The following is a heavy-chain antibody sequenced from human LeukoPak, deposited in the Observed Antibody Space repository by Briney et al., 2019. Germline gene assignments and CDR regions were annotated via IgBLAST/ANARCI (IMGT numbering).Heavy chain of an antibody. V-gene: IGHV3-30*03. D-gene: IGHD5-18*01. J-gene: IGHJ4*02. Sequence: GRSLRLSCAASGFTFSSYGMHWVRQAPGKGLEWVAVISYDGSNKYYADSVKGRFTISRDNAKNTLYLQMNSLRAEDTAVYYCARENRGYNYGYFDYWGQGSLVTVSS. CDR2: ISYDGSNK. CDR3: ARENRGYNYGYFDY. CDR1: GFTFSSYG.